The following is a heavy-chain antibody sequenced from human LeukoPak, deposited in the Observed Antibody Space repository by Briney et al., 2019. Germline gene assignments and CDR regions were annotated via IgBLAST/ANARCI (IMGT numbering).Heavy chain of an antibody. J-gene: IGHJ4*02. V-gene: IGHV4-61*02. D-gene: IGHD6-13*01. Sequence: TSETLSLTCTVSGGSISSGSYYWSWIRQPAGRGLEWIGRIYTSGSTYYNPSLKSRVTISVDTSKNQFSLKLSSVTAADTAVYYCARFSILIAAAGMVRDWGQGTLVTVSS. CDR1: GGSISSGSYY. CDR2: IYTSGST. CDR3: ARFSILIAAAGMVRD.